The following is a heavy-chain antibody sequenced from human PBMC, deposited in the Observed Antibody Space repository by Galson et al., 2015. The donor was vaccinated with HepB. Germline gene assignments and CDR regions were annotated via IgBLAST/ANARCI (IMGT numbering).Heavy chain of an antibody. D-gene: IGHD6-6*01. V-gene: IGHV3-33*01. CDR2: IWYDGSNK. J-gene: IGHJ6*02. CDR1: GFTFSGYG. Sequence: SLRLSCAASGFTFSGYGMHWVRQAPGKGLEWVAVIWYDGSNKYYADSVKGRFTISRDNSKNTLYLQMNSLRAEDTAVYYCARDRSIAAPVGYYYYGMDVWGQGTTVTVSS. CDR3: ARDRSIAAPVGYYYYGMDV.